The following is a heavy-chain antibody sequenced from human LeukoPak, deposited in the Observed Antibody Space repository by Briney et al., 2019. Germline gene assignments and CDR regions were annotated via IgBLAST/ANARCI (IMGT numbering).Heavy chain of an antibody. Sequence: PGGSLRLSCAASRFTFSTYWMHWVRQAPGKGLVWVSRINSDGSSTGYADSVKGRFTISRDNAKDSLYLQMNSLRAEDTAVYYCARDPGSGYEEHFDYWGQGTLVTVSS. J-gene: IGHJ4*02. CDR2: INSDGSST. V-gene: IGHV3-74*01. CDR1: RFTFSTYW. D-gene: IGHD5-12*01. CDR3: ARDPGSGYEEHFDY.